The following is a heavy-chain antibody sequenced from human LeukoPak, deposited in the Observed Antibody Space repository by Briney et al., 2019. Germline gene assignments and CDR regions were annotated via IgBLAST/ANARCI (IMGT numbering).Heavy chain of an antibody. CDR3: AGLPYSSSSYAFDI. D-gene: IGHD6-6*01. CDR2: IYHSGST. CDR1: GYSISSGYY. V-gene: IGHV4-38-2*02. Sequence: SETLSLTCTVSGYSISSGYYWGWIRQPPGKGLEWIGSIYHSGSTYYNPSLKSRVTISVDTSKNQFSLKLSSVTAADTAVYYCAGLPYSSSSYAFDIWGQGTMVTVSS. J-gene: IGHJ3*02.